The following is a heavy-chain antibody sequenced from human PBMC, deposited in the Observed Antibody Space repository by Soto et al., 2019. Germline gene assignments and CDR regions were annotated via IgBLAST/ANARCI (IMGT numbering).Heavy chain of an antibody. D-gene: IGHD6-19*01. J-gene: IGHJ4*02. CDR2: IHNSGST. Sequence: QVQLQESGPGLVKPSQTLSLTCLVSGASVSGDGSYCSWIRQHPGKGLEFIGYIHNSGSTYSNPSLENRVDMSIDTSKIQFSLRLCSVTAADSAVYFCARDLGSEQWFFDNWGQGILVTVSS. V-gene: IGHV4-31*03. CDR3: ARDLGSEQWFFDN. CDR1: GASVSGDGSY.